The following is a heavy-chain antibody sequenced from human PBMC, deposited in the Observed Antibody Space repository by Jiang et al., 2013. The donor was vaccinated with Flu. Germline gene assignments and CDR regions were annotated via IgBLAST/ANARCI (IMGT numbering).Heavy chain of an antibody. V-gene: IGHV5-51*03. J-gene: IGHJ4*02. CDR2: IYPGDSDT. Sequence: VQLVESGAEVKKPGESLKISCKGSGYSFTSYWIGWVRQMPGKGLEWMGIIYPGDSDTRYSPSFQGQVTISADKSISTAYLQWSSLKASDTAMYYCARTHGPDPVWDTAMVTVVDYWGQGTLVTVSS. CDR3: ARTHGPDPVWDTAMVTVVDY. CDR1: GYSFTSYW. D-gene: IGHD5-18*01.